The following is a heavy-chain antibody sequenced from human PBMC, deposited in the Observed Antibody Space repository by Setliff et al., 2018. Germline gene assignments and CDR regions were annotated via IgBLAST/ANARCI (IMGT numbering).Heavy chain of an antibody. CDR1: GFTLTNAW. CDR3: TRDGATGPGYYYYMDV. J-gene: IGHJ6*03. V-gene: IGHV3-15*01. D-gene: IGHD5-12*01. Sequence: GGSLRLSCTASGFTLTNAWINWVRQAPGRGLEWVGRIKSNTDGGTTDYAAPVKGRFIISRDDSKNTVFLQMNSLKTEDTAVYYCTRDGATGPGYYYYMDVWGKGTTVTVSS. CDR2: IKSNTDGGTT.